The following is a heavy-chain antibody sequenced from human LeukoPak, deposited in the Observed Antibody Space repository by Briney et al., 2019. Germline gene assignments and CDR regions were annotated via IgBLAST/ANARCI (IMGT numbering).Heavy chain of an antibody. CDR1: GFTFSDYY. V-gene: IGHV3-11*01. J-gene: IGHJ4*02. CDR2: ISSSGSTI. CDR3: AKDHDYGGNSGFGY. Sequence: PGGSLRLSCAASGFTFSDYYMSWIRQAPGKGLEWVSYISSSGSTIYYADSVKGRFTISRDNSKNTLYLQMNSLRAEDTAVYYCAKDHDYGGNSGFGYWGQGTLVTVSS. D-gene: IGHD4-23*01.